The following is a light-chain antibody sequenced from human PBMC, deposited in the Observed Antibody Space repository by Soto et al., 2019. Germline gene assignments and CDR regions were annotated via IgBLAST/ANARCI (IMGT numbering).Light chain of an antibody. V-gene: IGLV2-8*01. Sequence: QSALTQPPSASGSPGQSVTISCTGTSSDVGGYIFVSWYQQHPGKVPKLIIYDVNKRPSGVPDRFSGSKYGYTASLTVSGLQAEDEGDYYCVSFAGGTYVFGTGTKVTVL. CDR1: SSDVGGYIF. CDR3: VSFAGGTYV. J-gene: IGLJ1*01. CDR2: DVN.